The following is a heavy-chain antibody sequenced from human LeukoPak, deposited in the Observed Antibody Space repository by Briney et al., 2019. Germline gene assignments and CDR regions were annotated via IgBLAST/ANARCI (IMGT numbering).Heavy chain of an antibody. CDR1: GFTVSTKS. V-gene: IGHV3-48*02. CDR3: ASRDYFDY. J-gene: IGHJ4*02. Sequence: SGGSLRLSCVVSGFTVSTKSMNWVRQAPGKGLEWVSYITADSGTTYYADSVKGRFTISRDNAKNSLYLQMNSLRDEDTAVYYCASRDYFDYWGQGTLVTVSS. CDR2: ITADSGTT.